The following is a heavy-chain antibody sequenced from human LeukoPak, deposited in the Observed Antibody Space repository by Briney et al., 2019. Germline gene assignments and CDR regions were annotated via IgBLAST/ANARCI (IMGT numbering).Heavy chain of an antibody. Sequence: PSETLSLTCTVSGGSISSYYWSWIRQPPGKGLEWIGYIYYSGSTNYNPSLKSRVTISVDTSKNQFSLKPSSVTAADTAVYYCARVQWGTYAFDIWGQGTMVTVSS. CDR2: IYYSGST. CDR1: GGSISSYY. V-gene: IGHV4-59*01. D-gene: IGHD2-8*01. J-gene: IGHJ3*02. CDR3: ARVQWGTYAFDI.